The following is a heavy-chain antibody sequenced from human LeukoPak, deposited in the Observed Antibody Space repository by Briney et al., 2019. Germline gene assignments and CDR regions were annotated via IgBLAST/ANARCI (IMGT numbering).Heavy chain of an antibody. D-gene: IGHD5-12*01. V-gene: IGHV1-2*02. CDR2: INPNSGGT. CDR1: GYTFTVYY. Sequence: ASVKVSCKASGYTFTVYYLHWVRQPPGQGLEWMGWINPNSGGTNYPQKFQGRVTMTRDTSISTAYMELSRLRSDDTAVYYCAILATTQLFDYWGQGTLVTVSS. J-gene: IGHJ4*02. CDR3: AILATTQLFDY.